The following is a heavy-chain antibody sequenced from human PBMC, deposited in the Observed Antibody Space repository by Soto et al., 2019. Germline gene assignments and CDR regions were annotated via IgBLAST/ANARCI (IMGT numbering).Heavy chain of an antibody. D-gene: IGHD4-17*01. Sequence: EVQLVESGGGLVQAARSLRLSCAASGFSLDDYAMHWVRQAPGRGLEWVSGISWNSGNLDYADSVKGRFTISRDNAKNSLYLQMNSLRPEDTALYFCAKDKSTGEYSYYRYMDVWGKGTTVTVSS. J-gene: IGHJ6*03. CDR3: AKDKSTGEYSYYRYMDV. CDR1: GFSLDDYA. CDR2: ISWNSGNL. V-gene: IGHV3-9*01.